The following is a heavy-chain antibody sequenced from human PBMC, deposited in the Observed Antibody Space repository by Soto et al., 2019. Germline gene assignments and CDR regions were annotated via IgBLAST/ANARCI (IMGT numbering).Heavy chain of an antibody. CDR1: GGSITSSSYY. Sequence: ETLSLTCSVSGGSITSSSYYWGWIRQPPGKGLECIGNIYYDGNTYYNPSLKSRVTISLDTSKNQFSLRLNSVTAADTAMYYCARSSIEPRLFMYPFDDWGQGTLVTVSS. J-gene: IGHJ4*02. D-gene: IGHD6-6*01. V-gene: IGHV4-39*01. CDR2: IYYDGNT. CDR3: ARSSIEPRLFMYPFDD.